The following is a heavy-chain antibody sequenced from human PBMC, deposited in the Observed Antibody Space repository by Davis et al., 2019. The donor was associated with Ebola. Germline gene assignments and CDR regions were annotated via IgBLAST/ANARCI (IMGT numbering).Heavy chain of an antibody. CDR3: ARLPGWCTNGVCYLSSWFDP. CDR2: INHSGST. J-gene: IGHJ5*02. D-gene: IGHD2-8*01. CDR1: GGSFSGYY. Sequence: SETLSLTCAVYGGSFSGYYWSWIRQPPGKGLEWIGEINHSGSTYYNPSLKSRVTISVDTSKNQFSLKLSSVTAADTAVYYCARLPGWCTNGVCYLSSWFDPWGQGTLVTVSS. V-gene: IGHV4-34*01.